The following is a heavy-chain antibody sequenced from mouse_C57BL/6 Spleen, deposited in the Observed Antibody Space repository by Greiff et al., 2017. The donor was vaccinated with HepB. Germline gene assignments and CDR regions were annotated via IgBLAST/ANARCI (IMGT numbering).Heavy chain of an antibody. J-gene: IGHJ4*01. CDR1: GFTFSDYG. Sequence: EVQGVESGGGLVKPGGSLKLSCAASGFTFSDYGMHWVRQAPEKGLEWVAYISSGSSTIYYADTVKGRFTISRDNAKNTLFLQMTSLRSEDTAMYYCARPAVVAPYYAMDYWGQGTSVTVSS. D-gene: IGHD1-1*01. CDR3: ARPAVVAPYYAMDY. CDR2: ISSGSSTI. V-gene: IGHV5-17*01.